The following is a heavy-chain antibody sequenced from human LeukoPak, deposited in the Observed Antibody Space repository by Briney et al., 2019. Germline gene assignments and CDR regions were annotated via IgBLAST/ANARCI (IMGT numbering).Heavy chain of an antibody. Sequence: GGSLRLSCAASGFTFSSYTMSWVRQAPGKGLEWVSTITTSGGNTYYADSVKGRFTVSRDNSKNTLFLQMNSLRAEDTAVYYCAKDGGLWVSAHWGDSWGRGTLVTVSS. CDR1: GFTFSSYT. J-gene: IGHJ4*02. V-gene: IGHV3-23*01. D-gene: IGHD7-27*01. CDR3: AKDGGLWVSAHWGDS. CDR2: ITTSGGNT.